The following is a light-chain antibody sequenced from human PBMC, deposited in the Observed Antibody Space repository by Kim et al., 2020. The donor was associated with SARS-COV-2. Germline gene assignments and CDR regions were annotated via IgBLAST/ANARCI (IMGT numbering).Light chain of an antibody. CDR2: GAS. J-gene: IGKJ4*01. Sequence: SPAERATLSCRASQSVSSNLAWYQQKPGQAPRLLIYGASTRATGIPARFSGSGSGTEFTLTISSLQSEDFAVYYCQQYNNWPPLTFGGGTKVDIK. CDR3: QQYNNWPPLT. CDR1: QSVSSN. V-gene: IGKV3-15*01.